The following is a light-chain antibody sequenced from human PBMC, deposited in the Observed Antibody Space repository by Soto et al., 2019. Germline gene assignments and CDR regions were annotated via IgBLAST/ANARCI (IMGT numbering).Light chain of an antibody. V-gene: IGKV3-20*01. Sequence: EFVLTQSPGTLSLSPGERATLSCRASQTVRNNYLAWYQQKPGQAPRLLIYDASSRATGIPDRFSGGGSGTDFTLTISRLEPEDFAVYYCQQYGSSWTFGQGTKVDIK. CDR3: QQYGSSWT. CDR2: DAS. J-gene: IGKJ1*01. CDR1: QTVRNNY.